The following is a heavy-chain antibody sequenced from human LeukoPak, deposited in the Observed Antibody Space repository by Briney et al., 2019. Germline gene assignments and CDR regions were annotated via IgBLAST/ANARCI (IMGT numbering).Heavy chain of an antibody. CDR2: IIPIFGIA. CDR3: AELYYYDSSGYYYEYFQH. D-gene: IGHD3-22*01. V-gene: IGHV1-69*04. J-gene: IGHJ1*01. CDR1: GGTFSSYA. Sequence: ASVKVSCKASGGTFSSYAISWVRQAPGQGLEWMGRIIPIFGIANYAQKFQGRVTITADKSTSTAYMELSSLRSEDTAVYYCAELYYYDSSGYYYEYFQHWGRGTLVTVSS.